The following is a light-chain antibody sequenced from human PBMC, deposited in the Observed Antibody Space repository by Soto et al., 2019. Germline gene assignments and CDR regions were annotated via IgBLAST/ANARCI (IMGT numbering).Light chain of an antibody. J-gene: IGLJ2*01. CDR1: DSNIESNY. Sequence: QSVFTQPPSVSAAPGQKVTISCSGDDSNIESNYVSWYQQFPGSAPKLLIYDNNKRPSGIPDRFSGSKSGTSATLGITGLQPGDEAYYYCGTWDSSLSAAQGVFGGGTKLTVL. V-gene: IGLV1-51*01. CDR3: GTWDSSLSAAQGV. CDR2: DNN.